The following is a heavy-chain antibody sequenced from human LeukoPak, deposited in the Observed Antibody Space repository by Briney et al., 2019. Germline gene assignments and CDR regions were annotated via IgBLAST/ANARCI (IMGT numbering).Heavy chain of an antibody. J-gene: IGHJ4*02. V-gene: IGHV3-30*04. CDR1: GFTFSSYA. D-gene: IGHD6-19*01. CDR2: ISYDGSNK. Sequence: GGSLRLSCAASGFTFSSYAMHWVRQAPGKGLEWVAVISYDGSNKYYADSVKGRFTISRDNSKNTLYLQMNSRRAEDTAVYYCARVGKDLGALGRGRGVAVAISYPVDYWGQGTLVTVSS. CDR3: ARVGKDLGALGRGRGVAVAISYPVDY.